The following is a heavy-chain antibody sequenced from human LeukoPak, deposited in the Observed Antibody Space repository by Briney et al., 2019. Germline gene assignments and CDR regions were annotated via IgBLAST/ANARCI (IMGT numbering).Heavy chain of an antibody. J-gene: IGHJ3*02. D-gene: IGHD1-26*01. V-gene: IGHV3-23*01. CDR2: ISDSGDIT. CDR1: GFTFSSYA. CDR3: AKDRRGGSYYAATLDI. Sequence: GGSLRLSCAASGFTFSSYAMSWVRQAPGKGLEWVSGISDSGDITYYADSVKGRFTISRYNSKNTLYVQMNSLRVEDTAVYYCAKDRRGGSYYAATLDIWGQGTMVTVSS.